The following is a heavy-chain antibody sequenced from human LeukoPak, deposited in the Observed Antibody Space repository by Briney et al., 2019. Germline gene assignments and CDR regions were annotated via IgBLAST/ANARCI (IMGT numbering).Heavy chain of an antibody. J-gene: IGHJ4*02. CDR2: INHSGST. CDR1: GGSFSGYY. V-gene: IGHV4-34*01. D-gene: IGHD6-6*01. CDR3: ARGRSPSLRLFKGFDY. Sequence: PSETLSLTCAVYGGSFSGYYWSWIRQPPGKGLEWIGEINHSGSTNYNPSLKSRVTISVDTSKNQFSLKLSSVTAADTAVYYCARGRSPSLRLFKGFDYWGQGTPVTVSS.